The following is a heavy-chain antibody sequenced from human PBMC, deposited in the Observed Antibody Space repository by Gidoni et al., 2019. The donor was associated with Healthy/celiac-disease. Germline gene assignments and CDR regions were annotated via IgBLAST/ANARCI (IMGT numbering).Heavy chain of an antibody. Sequence: EVQLVESGGGLVQPGGSLRLSCAASGFTFSSYDMHWVRQATGKGLEWVSAIGTAGDTYYPGSVKGRFTISRENAKNSLYLQMNSLRAGDTAVYYCAREVRDSSGYYFFDYWGQGTLVTVSS. V-gene: IGHV3-13*01. CDR2: IGTAGDT. CDR1: GFTFSSYD. CDR3: AREVRDSSGYYFFDY. J-gene: IGHJ4*02. D-gene: IGHD3-22*01.